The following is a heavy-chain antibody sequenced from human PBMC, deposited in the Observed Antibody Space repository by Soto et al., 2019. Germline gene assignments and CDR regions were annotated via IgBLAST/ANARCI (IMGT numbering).Heavy chain of an antibody. CDR3: AKDTGITLIRRIRYNYYGMDV. J-gene: IGHJ6*02. V-gene: IGHV3-9*01. Sequence: GGTLRLSCAASGFSVADYDMNWVRQAPGKGLEWVSGISWSSGSIGYADPVKDRSTISGDNAKSSLYLQMNRMGPEDTALYYCAKDTGITLIRRIRYNYYGMDVWGHVTPVTASS. CDR1: GFSVADYD. D-gene: IGHD3-10*01. CDR2: ISWSSGSI.